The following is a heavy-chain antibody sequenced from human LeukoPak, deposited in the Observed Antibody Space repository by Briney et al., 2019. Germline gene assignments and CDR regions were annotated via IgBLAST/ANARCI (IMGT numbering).Heavy chain of an antibody. CDR2: IIPIFGTG. Sequence: AVTLSFKASGGTFSSYTISWVRQAPGQGLEWMGGIIPIFGTGNYAQKFQGRVTITTDESTSTAYLELSSLRSEDTAVYYCARERVGHQLLYGGNGFEPWGQGTLVSVSS. J-gene: IGHJ5*02. CDR3: ARERVGHQLLYGGNGFEP. CDR1: GGTFSSYT. V-gene: IGHV1-69*05. D-gene: IGHD2-2*02.